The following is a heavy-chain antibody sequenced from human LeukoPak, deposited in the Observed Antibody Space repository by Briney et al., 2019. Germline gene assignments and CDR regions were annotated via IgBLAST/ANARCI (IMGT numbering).Heavy chain of an antibody. CDR2: FYSSGST. Sequence: SETLSLTCTVSGDSISTYYWSWIRQSPGKGLEWIGFFYSSGSTSYNPSLRSRVTFSVDTSKNQFSLKLSSVTAADTAVYYCAKVDYYDSSGNYPNWFDPWGQGTLVTVSS. D-gene: IGHD3-22*01. CDR3: AKVDYYDSSGNYPNWFDP. CDR1: GDSISTYY. V-gene: IGHV4-59*01. J-gene: IGHJ5*02.